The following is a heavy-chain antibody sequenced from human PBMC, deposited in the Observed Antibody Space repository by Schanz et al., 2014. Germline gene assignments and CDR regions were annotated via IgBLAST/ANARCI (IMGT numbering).Heavy chain of an antibody. Sequence: EVQLVESGGGLVQPGGSLRLSCAASGFTFSSYAMSWVRQAPGKGLEWVSAISGGGGTTSYADSVKGRFTISRDNAKNSLYLQMNSLRAEDTAVYHCVSSGSYSSYALWGQGALVTVSS. V-gene: IGHV3-23*04. CDR3: VSSGSYSSYAL. CDR2: ISGGGGTT. J-gene: IGHJ4*02. CDR1: GFTFSSYA. D-gene: IGHD3-10*01.